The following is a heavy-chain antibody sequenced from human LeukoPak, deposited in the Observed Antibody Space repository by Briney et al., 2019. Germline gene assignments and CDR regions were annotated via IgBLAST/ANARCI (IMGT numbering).Heavy chain of an antibody. V-gene: IGHV3-23*01. CDR1: GFTFNNYA. D-gene: IGHD4/OR15-4a*01. J-gene: IGHJ1*01. CDR3: ARDGANSLFKGGAYFLD. Sequence: PGGSLRLSCEGSGFTFNNYAMSWVRQAPGKGPEWVSGISASGGRTHYADSVKGRFTISRDSSKNTVFLQMNSLRAEDTALYYCARDGANSLFKGGAYFLDWGQGALVTVSS. CDR2: ISASGGRT.